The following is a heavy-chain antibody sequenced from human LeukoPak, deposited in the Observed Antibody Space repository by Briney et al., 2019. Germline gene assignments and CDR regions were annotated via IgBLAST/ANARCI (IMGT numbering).Heavy chain of an antibody. CDR1: GGSISSSSYY. CDR3: ARVVSAYGSGTPYFDY. V-gene: IGHV4-39*07. J-gene: IGHJ4*02. D-gene: IGHD3-10*01. CDR2: IYYSGST. Sequence: PSETLSLTCTVSGGSISSSSYYWGWIRQPPGKGLEWIGSIYYSGSTYYNPSLKNRVTISVDTSKNQFSLKLSSVTAADTAVYYCARVVSAYGSGTPYFDYWGQGTLVTVSS.